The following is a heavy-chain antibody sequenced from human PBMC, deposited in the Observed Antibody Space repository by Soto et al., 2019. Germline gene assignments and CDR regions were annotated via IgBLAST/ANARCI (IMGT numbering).Heavy chain of an antibody. J-gene: IGHJ3*01. Sequence: PGRSLTLSCAASGLTVSSYAPTWDRQAPGKGLEWVSAISGSGGNKYYADSVKGRFTISRDNSKNTLYLQMNSLRAEDTAVYYCAREVDSSGWPHAAFDFCGQGTMVTVS. D-gene: IGHD6-19*01. V-gene: IGHV3-23*01. CDR1: GLTVSSYA. CDR3: AREVDSSGWPHAAFDF. CDR2: ISGSGGNK.